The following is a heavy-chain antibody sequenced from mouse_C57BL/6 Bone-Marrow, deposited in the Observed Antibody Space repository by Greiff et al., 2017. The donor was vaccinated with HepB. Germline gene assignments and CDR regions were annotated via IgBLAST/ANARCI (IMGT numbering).Heavy chain of an antibody. Sequence: QVQLQQPGAELVKPGASVKVSCKASGYTFTSYWMHWVKQRPGQGLEWIGRIHPSDSDTNYNEKFKSKATLTVDTSSSTAYMQLSSLTYEDSAVYYCARSGYDYDDAMDYWGQGTSVTVSS. CDR3: ARSGYDYDDAMDY. J-gene: IGHJ4*01. D-gene: IGHD2-4*01. V-gene: IGHV1-74*01. CDR1: GYTFTSYW. CDR2: IHPSDSDT.